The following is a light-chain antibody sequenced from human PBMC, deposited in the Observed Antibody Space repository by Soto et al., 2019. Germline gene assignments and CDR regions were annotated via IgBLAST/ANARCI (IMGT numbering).Light chain of an antibody. CDR2: DAS. CDR1: QSVGSY. CDR3: QQRHNWIT. V-gene: IGKV3-11*01. Sequence: EIVLSQSAVTRALSPGERATRCCRASQSVGSYLGWYQQKPGQAPRLLIYDASNRATGIPARFSGSGFGTDFTLTISSLEPEDFAVYYCQQRHNWITFGQGTRLEI. J-gene: IGKJ5*01.